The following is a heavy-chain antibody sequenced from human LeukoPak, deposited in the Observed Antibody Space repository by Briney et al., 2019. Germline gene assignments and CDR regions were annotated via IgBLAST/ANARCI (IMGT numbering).Heavy chain of an antibody. V-gene: IGHV3-23*01. CDR1: GFTFSNYA. J-gene: IGHJ4*02. D-gene: IGHD6-19*01. CDR3: PRQSYASGWNPFDY. Sequence: GGSLRLSCAASGFTFSNYAMSWVRQAPGKGLEWVSTISGGGITTYYADSAKGRFTISRDNSKNTMSLQMNSLRADDTAVYYCPRQSYASGWNPFDYWGQGILVTVSS. CDR2: ISGGGITT.